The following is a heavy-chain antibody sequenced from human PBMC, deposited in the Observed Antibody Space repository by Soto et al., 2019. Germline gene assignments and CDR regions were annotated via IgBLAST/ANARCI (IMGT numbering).Heavy chain of an antibody. J-gene: IGHJ6*02. Sequence: ETLSLTCAVYGGSFSGYYWSWIRQAPGKGLEWVSTISGSGDLTYYADSVKGRFTISRDNSRNTLYLQMNSLRAEDTAVYYCAKALRYFDWLFRPWNSMDVWGQGATVTVSS. CDR2: ISGSGDLT. CDR1: GGSFSGYY. CDR3: AKALRYFDWLFRPWNSMDV. V-gene: IGHV3-23*01. D-gene: IGHD3-9*01.